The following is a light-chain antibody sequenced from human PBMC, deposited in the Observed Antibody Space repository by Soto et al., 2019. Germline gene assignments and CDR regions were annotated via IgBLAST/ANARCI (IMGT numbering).Light chain of an antibody. V-gene: IGKV3-15*01. Sequence: ETMVTQSPDTLSVSLGGRATLSCRASQGISRSVAWYQQKDGQAPRIIIYDASTRAAGIPARFSGGGSGTDGTITISGLQHEDCADYHCQQYNNWPQTFGQGTKVDIK. CDR1: QGISRS. J-gene: IGKJ1*01. CDR2: DAS. CDR3: QQYNNWPQT.